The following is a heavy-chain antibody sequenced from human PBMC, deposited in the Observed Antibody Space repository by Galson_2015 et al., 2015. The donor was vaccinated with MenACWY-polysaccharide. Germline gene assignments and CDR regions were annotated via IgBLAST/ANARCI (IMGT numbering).Heavy chain of an antibody. CDR3: AGLTRPYSYFFYYMDV. CDR1: GSDFTTYW. CDR2: IYPGDSDS. J-gene: IGHJ6*03. D-gene: IGHD6-6*01. Sequence: QSGAEVKKPGEFLKISCTGSGSDFTTYWIAWVRQMPGKGLEWMGIIYPGDSDSTYSPSFQGQVTFSVDKSITTAYLQWASLKASDTAIYYCAGLTRPYSYFFYYMDVWGTGTTVTVSS. V-gene: IGHV5-51*01.